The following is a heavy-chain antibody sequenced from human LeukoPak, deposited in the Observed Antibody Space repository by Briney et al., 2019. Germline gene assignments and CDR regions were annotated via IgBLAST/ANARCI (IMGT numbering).Heavy chain of an antibody. Sequence: GESLKISCKGSGYSFTSYWIGWVRQMPGKGLEWMGIIYPGDSDTRYSPSFQGQVTISADKSISTAYLQWSSPKASDTAMYFCARDRPQDAFDIWGQGTMVTVSS. V-gene: IGHV5-51*01. J-gene: IGHJ3*02. CDR2: IYPGDSDT. CDR1: GYSFTSYW. CDR3: ARDRPQDAFDI.